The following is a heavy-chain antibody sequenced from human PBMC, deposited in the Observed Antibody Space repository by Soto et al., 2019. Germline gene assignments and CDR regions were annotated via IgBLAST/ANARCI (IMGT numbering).Heavy chain of an antibody. D-gene: IGHD4-17*01. Sequence: QVLLVQSGAEVKKPGSSVKVSCKASGGTFSSYAINWVRQTPGQGLEWMGGIIPIFGTANYAQKFQGRVTITADESTSTAYMELSSLRSEDTAVYYCARDSTTVTTGNDAFDVWGQGTMVTVSS. V-gene: IGHV1-69*01. CDR3: ARDSTTVTTGNDAFDV. CDR1: GGTFSSYA. J-gene: IGHJ3*01. CDR2: IIPIFGTA.